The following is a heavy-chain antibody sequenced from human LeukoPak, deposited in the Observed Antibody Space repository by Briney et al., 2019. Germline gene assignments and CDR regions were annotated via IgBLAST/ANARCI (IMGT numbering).Heavy chain of an antibody. CDR3: VKVGKYCRSTSCYVRHSYFAY. D-gene: IGHD2-2*01. Sequence: WGSLTLSRTHSGFSFRRHPMHSVPHAPHNRTEHLSAISSNEPSTYYADSLKRKFTISRDNSNNTLYLQISSLRAQDTAVYYCVKVGKYCRSTSCYVRHSYFAYWGQGTLLTASS. CDR1: GFSFRRHP. V-gene: IGHV3-64D*06. CDR2: ISSNEPST. J-gene: IGHJ4*02.